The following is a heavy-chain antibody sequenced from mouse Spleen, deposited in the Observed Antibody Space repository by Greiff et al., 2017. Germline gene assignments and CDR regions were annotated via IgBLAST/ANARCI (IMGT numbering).Heavy chain of an antibody. Sequence: ESGPGLVKPSQSLSLTCSVTGYSITSGYYWNWIRQFPGNKLEWMGYISYDGSNNYNPSLKNRISITRDTSKNQFFLKLNSVTTEDTATYYCARESLYYGNYGYFDYWGQGTTLTVSS. D-gene: IGHD2-1*01. J-gene: IGHJ2*01. V-gene: IGHV3-6*01. CDR1: GYSITSGYY. CDR2: ISYDGSN. CDR3: ARESLYYGNYGYFDY.